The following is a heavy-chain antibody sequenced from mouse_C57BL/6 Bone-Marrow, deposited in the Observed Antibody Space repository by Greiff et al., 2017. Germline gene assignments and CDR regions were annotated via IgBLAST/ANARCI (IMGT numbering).Heavy chain of an antibody. CDR1: GYTFTSYG. V-gene: IGHV1-81*01. CDR2: IYPRSGNT. J-gene: IGHJ1*03. CDR3: ARLGIYCDGRGYWCFDV. D-gene: IGHD1-1*01. Sequence: QVQLQQSGAELARPGASVKLSCKASGYTFTSYGIRWVKQRPGQGLEWIGEIYPRSGNTYYNETFKGEATLTADKSSSTAYMELRSLTSEDSAVYFWARLGIYCDGRGYWCFDVGGTGTAVTVS.